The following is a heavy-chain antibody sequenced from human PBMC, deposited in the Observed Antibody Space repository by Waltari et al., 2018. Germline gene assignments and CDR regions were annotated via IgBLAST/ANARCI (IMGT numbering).Heavy chain of an antibody. CDR2: IYYRGST. J-gene: IGHJ3*02. V-gene: IGHV4-59*01. D-gene: IGHD5-12*01. CDR1: GGSISSYY. CDR3: ARERRHGYADAFDI. Sequence: QVQLQESGPGLVKPSETLSLTCTVSGGSISSYYWSWIRQPPGKGLEWIGYIYYRGSTNYNPSLKSRVTISVDTSKNKFSLKLSSVTAADTAVYYCARERRHGYADAFDIWGQGTMVTVSS.